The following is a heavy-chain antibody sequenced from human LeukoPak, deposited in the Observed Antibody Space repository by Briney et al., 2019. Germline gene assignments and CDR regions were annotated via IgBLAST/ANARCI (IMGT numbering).Heavy chain of an antibody. CDR2: ISGDGGST. V-gene: IGHV3-43*02. CDR1: GFTFDDYA. D-gene: IGHD3-9*01. CDR3: ARDEGFDILTGYDY. Sequence: GGSLRLSCAASGFTFDDYAMHWVRQAPGKGLEWVSLISGDGGSTYYADSVKGRFTISRDNSKNSLYLQMNSLRAEDTAVYYCARDEGFDILTGYDYWGQGTLVTVSS. J-gene: IGHJ4*02.